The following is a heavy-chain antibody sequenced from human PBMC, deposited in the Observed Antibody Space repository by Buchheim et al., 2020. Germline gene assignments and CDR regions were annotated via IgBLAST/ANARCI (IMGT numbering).Heavy chain of an antibody. CDR1: GGSISSGGYS. Sequence: QVQLQESGPGLVKPSGTLSLPCAVSGGSISSGGYSWSWIRQPPGKSLEWIGYIYHSGSTYYNPSLKSRVTISVDRSKNQFSLKLSSVTAADTAGYYCARAWYDYVWGSHQFDYWGQGTL. V-gene: IGHV4-30-2*01. CDR3: ARAWYDYVWGSHQFDY. D-gene: IGHD3-16*01. CDR2: IYHSGST. J-gene: IGHJ4*02.